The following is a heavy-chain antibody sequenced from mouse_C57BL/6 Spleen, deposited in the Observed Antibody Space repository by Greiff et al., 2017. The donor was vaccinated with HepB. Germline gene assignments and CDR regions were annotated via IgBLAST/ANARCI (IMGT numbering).Heavy chain of an antibody. J-gene: IGHJ4*01. Sequence: QVQLQQPGAELVKPGASVKLSCKASGYTFTSYWMQWVKQRPGQGLEWIGEIDPSDSYTNYNQKFKGKATLTVDTSSSTAYMQLSSLTSEDSAVYYCARLYYSNYHYAMDYWGQGTSVTVSS. V-gene: IGHV1-50*01. CDR3: ARLYYSNYHYAMDY. CDR2: IDPSDSYT. CDR1: GYTFTSYW. D-gene: IGHD2-5*01.